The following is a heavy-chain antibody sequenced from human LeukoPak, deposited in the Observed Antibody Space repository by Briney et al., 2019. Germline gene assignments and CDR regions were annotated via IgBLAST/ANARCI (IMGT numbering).Heavy chain of an antibody. V-gene: IGHV3-30*03. CDR3: ARDPTAGSSWYGAEYFQH. Sequence: GRSLRLSCAASGFTFSSYGMHWVRQAPGKGLEWVAVISYDGSNKYYADSVKGRFTISRDNSKNTLYLQMNSLRAEDTAVYYCARDPTAGSSWYGAEYFQHWGQGTLVTVSS. D-gene: IGHD6-13*01. CDR1: GFTFSSYG. J-gene: IGHJ1*01. CDR2: ISYDGSNK.